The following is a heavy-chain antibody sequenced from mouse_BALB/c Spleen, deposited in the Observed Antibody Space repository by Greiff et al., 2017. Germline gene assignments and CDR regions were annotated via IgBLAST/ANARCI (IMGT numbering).Heavy chain of an antibody. CDR1: GFTFSSYG. J-gene: IGHJ1*01. V-gene: IGHV5-6*01. CDR2: ISSGGSYT. CDR3: ARQGYYGSRGDWYFDV. D-gene: IGHD1-1*01. Sequence: EVHLVESGGDLVKPGGSLKLSCAASGFTFSSYGMSWVRQTPDKRLEWVATISSGGSYTYYPDSVKGRFTISRDNAKNTLYLQMSSLKSEDTAMYYCARQGYYGSRGDWYFDVWGAGTTVTVSS.